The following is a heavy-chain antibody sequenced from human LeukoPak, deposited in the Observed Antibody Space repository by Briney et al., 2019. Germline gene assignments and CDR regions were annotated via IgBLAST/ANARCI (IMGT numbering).Heavy chain of an antibody. D-gene: IGHD5-12*01. V-gene: IGHV4-59*01. CDR3: AREPGDIVATTGYYYGMDV. J-gene: IGHJ6*02. CDR2: IYYSGST. CDR1: GGSISSYY. Sequence: PSETLSLTCTVSGGSISSYYWSWIRQPPGKGLEWIGYIYYSGSTNYNPSLKSRVTIPVDTSKNQFSLKLSSVTAADTAVYYCAREPGDIVATTGYYYGMDVWGQGTTVTVSS.